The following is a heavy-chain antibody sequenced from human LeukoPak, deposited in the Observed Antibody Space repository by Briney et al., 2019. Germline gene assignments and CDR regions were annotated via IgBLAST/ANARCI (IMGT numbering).Heavy chain of an antibody. J-gene: IGHJ4*02. V-gene: IGHV3-53*05. CDR2: IYSGGST. CDR1: GFTVSSNY. CDR3: ARAPPNTPDY. Sequence: GGSLRLSCAASGFTVSSNYMSWVRQAPGKGLEWVSVIYSGGSTYYADSVKGRFTISRDNSKNTLYLQMSSLRAEDTAVYYCARAPPNTPDYWGQGTLVTVSS.